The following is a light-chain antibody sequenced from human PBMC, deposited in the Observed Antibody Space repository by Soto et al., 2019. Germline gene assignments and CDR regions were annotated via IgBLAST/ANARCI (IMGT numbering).Light chain of an antibody. CDR2: GAS. J-gene: IGKJ1*01. Sequence: EIVLTQSPGTLSLSPGERATLSCRASQSVSSSYLAWYQQKPGQAPRLLIYGASSRATDIPDRFSGSGSGTDFTLTISRLEPEAFAVYYCQQFGSSPWTFGLGTKVEIK. V-gene: IGKV3-20*01. CDR3: QQFGSSPWT. CDR1: QSVSSSY.